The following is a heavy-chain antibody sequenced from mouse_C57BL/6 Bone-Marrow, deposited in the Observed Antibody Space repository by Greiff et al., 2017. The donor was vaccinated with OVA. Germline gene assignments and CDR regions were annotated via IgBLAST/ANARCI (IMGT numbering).Heavy chain of an antibody. D-gene: IGHD1-1*01. Sequence: EVQLQQSGPELVKPGASVKIPCKASGYTFTDYNMDWVKQSHGKSLEWIGDINPNNGGTIYNQKFKGKATLTVDKSSSTAYMELSSLTSEDTAVYYCARWYYGSSYWYFDVWGTGTTVTVSS. CDR3: ARWYYGSSYWYFDV. CDR2: INPNNGGT. CDR1: GYTFTDYN. V-gene: IGHV1-18*01. J-gene: IGHJ1*03.